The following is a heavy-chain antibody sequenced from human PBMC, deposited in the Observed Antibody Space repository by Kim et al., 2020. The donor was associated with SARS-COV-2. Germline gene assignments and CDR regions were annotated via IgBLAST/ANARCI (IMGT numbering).Heavy chain of an antibody. D-gene: IGHD4-17*01. J-gene: IGHJ5*02. CDR2: INAGNGNT. CDR3: ASSHTYGDYVTDWFDP. Sequence: ASVKVSCKASGYTFTSYAMHWVRQAPGQRLEWMGWINAGNGNTKYSQKFQGRVTITRDTSASIAYMELSSLRSEDTAVYYCASSHTYGDYVTDWFDPWGQGTLVTVSS. CDR1: GYTFTSYA. V-gene: IGHV1-3*01.